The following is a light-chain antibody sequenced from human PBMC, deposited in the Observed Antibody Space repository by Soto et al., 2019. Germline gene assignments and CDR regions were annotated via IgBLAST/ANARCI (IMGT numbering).Light chain of an antibody. J-gene: IGKJ1*01. CDR3: QQYSDLPWT. Sequence: EIVLTQSPGTLSLSPGERATLSCRASQSVSSDYLAWYQQKPGQAPRLLIYGISRRATGIPDRFSGSGSGTDFTLTISRVEPEDFTVYFCQQYSDLPWTFGQGTEVDIK. V-gene: IGKV3-20*01. CDR2: GIS. CDR1: QSVSSDY.